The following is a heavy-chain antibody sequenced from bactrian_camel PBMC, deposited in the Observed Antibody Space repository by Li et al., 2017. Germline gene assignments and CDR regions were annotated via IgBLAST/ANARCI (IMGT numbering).Heavy chain of an antibody. D-gene: IGHD5*01. CDR2: IDGAGTT. Sequence: HVQLVESGGGSVQPGGSLRLSCVVSGYSSHSHCMGWFRQAPGKEREGVAVIDGAGTTAYTQSVKDRFTISQVNNTLYLQMNSLRPEDTAMYYCAADRWVSIYPPSCHGYPGDYWGQGTQVTVS. J-gene: IGHJ4*01. V-gene: IGHV3S53*01. CDR3: AADRWVSIYPPSCHGYPGDY. CDR1: GYSSHSHC.